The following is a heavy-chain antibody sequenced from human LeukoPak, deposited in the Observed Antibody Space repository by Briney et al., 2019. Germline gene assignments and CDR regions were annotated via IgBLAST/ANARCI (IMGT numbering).Heavy chain of an antibody. CDR2: ITASGGST. CDR3: ARDGITMVRGVRGAFDI. J-gene: IGHJ3*02. CDR1: GFAFSNYA. V-gene: IGHV3-23*01. Sequence: GGSLRLSCAASGFAFSNYASSWVRQAPGKGLEWVSSITASGGSTYYADSVKGRFTISRDNSKNTLYLQMNSLRAEDTAVYYCARDGITMVRGVRGAFDIWGQGTLVTVSS. D-gene: IGHD3-10*01.